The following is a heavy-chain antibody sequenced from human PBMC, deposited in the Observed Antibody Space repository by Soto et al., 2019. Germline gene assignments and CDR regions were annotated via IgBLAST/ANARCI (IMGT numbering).Heavy chain of an antibody. CDR1: GFTFSIYW. CDR3: ARHDYADYNSYYGMDA. V-gene: IGHV3-7*05. D-gene: IGHD4-17*01. CDR2: INQDGSRK. Sequence: GGSLRLSCAASGFTFSIYWLTWVRQPPGKGLEWVANINQDGSRKSYVDSVKGRFTISRDNAKNSLYLQLNSLGAEDTAVYYCARHDYADYNSYYGMDAWGQGTTVTVSS. J-gene: IGHJ6*02.